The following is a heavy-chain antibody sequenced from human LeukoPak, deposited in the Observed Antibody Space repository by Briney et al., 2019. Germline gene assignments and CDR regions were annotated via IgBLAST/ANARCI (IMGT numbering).Heavy chain of an antibody. Sequence: GGSLRLSCAASGFMFSSYAMHWVRQAPGKGLEWVAVISYDGSNKYYADSVKGRFTISRDNSKNTLYLQMNSLRAEDTAVYYCAREGPLGYCTNGVCYKDAFDIWGQGTMVTVSS. D-gene: IGHD2-8*01. CDR1: GFMFSSYA. CDR3: AREGPLGYCTNGVCYKDAFDI. J-gene: IGHJ3*02. CDR2: ISYDGSNK. V-gene: IGHV3-30-3*01.